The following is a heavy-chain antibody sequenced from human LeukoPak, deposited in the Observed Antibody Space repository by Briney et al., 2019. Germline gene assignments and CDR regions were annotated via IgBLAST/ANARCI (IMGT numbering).Heavy chain of an antibody. CDR3: ARPGSHRIAVAGYFDY. CDR2: INPKSGGT. Sequence: GASVKVACKASGYSFTGHYMHWVRQAPGQGLEWMGWINPKSGGTNYAQKFQGRVTMTRDTSISTAYMDMSSLRSDDTAVYYCARPGSHRIAVAGYFDYWGQGTLVTVSS. V-gene: IGHV1-2*02. D-gene: IGHD6-19*01. CDR1: GYSFTGHY. J-gene: IGHJ4*02.